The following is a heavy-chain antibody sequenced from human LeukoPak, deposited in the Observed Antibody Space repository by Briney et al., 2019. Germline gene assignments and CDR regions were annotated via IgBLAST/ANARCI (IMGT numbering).Heavy chain of an antibody. V-gene: IGHV3-30*04. CDR1: GFTFRNYV. J-gene: IGHJ3*02. CDR3: VRENDAFDI. CDR2: IPQDGSNK. Sequence: GGSLRLSCAASGFTFRNYVMHWVRQAPGKGLEWVAGIPQDGSNKYYADSMKGRLIIPRDNSKNTLYLQMNSLRAEDTAIYYCVRENDAFDIWGQGTTVIVSS.